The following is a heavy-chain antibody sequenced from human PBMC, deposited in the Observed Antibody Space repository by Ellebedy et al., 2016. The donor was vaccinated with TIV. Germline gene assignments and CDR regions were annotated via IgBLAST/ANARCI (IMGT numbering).Heavy chain of an antibody. CDR2: MNPNSGNT. Sequence: AASVKVSCKASGYTFTSYDINWVRQATGQGLEWMGWMNPNSGNTGYAQKFQGRVTITRNTSISTAYMELSSLRSEDTAVYYCARGRGYCSSTSCNHQWNWFDPWGQGTLVTVSS. CDR3: ARGRGYCSSTSCNHQWNWFDP. J-gene: IGHJ5*02. D-gene: IGHD2-2*01. CDR1: GYTFTSYD. V-gene: IGHV1-8*03.